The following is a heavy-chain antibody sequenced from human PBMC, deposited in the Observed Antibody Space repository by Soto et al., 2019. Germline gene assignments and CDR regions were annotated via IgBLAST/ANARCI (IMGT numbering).Heavy chain of an antibody. D-gene: IGHD2-15*01. Sequence: QVQLQESGPGLVKPSETLSLTCTVSGGSVSSGSYYWSWIRQPPGKGLEWIGYIYYRGSTNYNPPLRSRVTRSEDTSKNQFSLKLSSVTAADTAVYYCARFGRRWHYYYYYGMDVWGQGTTVTVSS. CDR1: GGSVSSGSYY. J-gene: IGHJ6*02. V-gene: IGHV4-61*01. CDR2: IYYRGST. CDR3: ARFGRRWHYYYYYGMDV.